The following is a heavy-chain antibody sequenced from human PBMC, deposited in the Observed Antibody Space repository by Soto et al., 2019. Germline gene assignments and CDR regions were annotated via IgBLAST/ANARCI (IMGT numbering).Heavy chain of an antibody. CDR3: AAPACAATWCSPSHNLDH. D-gene: IGHD2-2*01. CDR2: INPLSGIP. Sequence: QVQLVQSGAEVKKPESSVKVSCKTSGGTFVRHVISWVRQAPGQGPEWMGKINPLSGIPNYAQKFQDRVTFTADTDSSTAYMELSSLRSVDTAVYYCAAPACAATWCSPSHNLDHWGQGTLVTISS. V-gene: IGHV1-69*09. CDR1: GGTFVRHV. J-gene: IGHJ4*02.